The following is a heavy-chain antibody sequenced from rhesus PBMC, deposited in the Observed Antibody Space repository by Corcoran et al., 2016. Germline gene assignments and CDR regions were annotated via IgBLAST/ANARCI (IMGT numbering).Heavy chain of an antibody. Sequence: EVQLVESGGGLVQPGGSLRLSCAASGFTFSSYWMYGVRQAPGKGLEWFSRIYSDWSSTSYADSCKCRFTISRENAKNSLYLQMNSLRAEDTAVYYCAKAIAANIFDYWGQGVLVTVSS. J-gene: IGHJ4*01. CDR2: IYSDWSST. D-gene: IGHD6-13*01. V-gene: IGHV3-119*01. CDR1: GFTFSSYW. CDR3: AKAIAANIFDY.